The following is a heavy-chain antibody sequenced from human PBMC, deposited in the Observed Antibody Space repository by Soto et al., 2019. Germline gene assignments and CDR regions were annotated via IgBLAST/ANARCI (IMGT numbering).Heavy chain of an antibody. CDR2: VWYDGSHQ. J-gene: IGHJ4*02. V-gene: IGHV3-33*01. CDR3: XXXXRRLATAGSELDC. CDR1: GFTFSSYG. Sequence: QVQVLESGGGVVQPGRSLRLSCAASGFTFSSYGMHWVRQAPGKGLEWVALVWYDGSHQYYTDSVKGRFTISRDNSKXXXXXXXXXXXXXXXXXXXXXXXXRRLATAGSELDCWGQGTLVTVSS. D-gene: IGHD1-26*01.